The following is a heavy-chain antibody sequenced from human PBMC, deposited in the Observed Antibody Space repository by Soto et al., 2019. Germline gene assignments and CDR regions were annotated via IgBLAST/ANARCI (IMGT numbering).Heavy chain of an antibody. Sequence: ASVKVSCKASGYTFTDSHIHWVRQAPGQGLERMGWINPDTGDRDYAQRFQGRLTLTRGTSITTAYMALTRLTSDDTAGYFWERAYGFVCDSWGQGTLVTVSS. CDR3: ERAYGFVCDS. V-gene: IGHV1-2*02. CDR1: GYTFTDSH. CDR2: INPDTGDR. J-gene: IGHJ4*02. D-gene: IGHD3-3*01.